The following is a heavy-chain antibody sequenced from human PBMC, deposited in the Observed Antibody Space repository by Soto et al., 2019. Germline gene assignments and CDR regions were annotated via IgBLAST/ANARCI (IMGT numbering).Heavy chain of an antibody. Sequence: GGSLRLSCASSGFTFLSFTMNWVRQAPGKGLEWVSTISSNSAYIYYTDALRGRFTISRDNAKNSLHLQMNSLRAEDKAVYYCTRDASRDSSARGSFDPWGPGTLVTVSS. J-gene: IGHJ5*02. CDR1: GFTFLSFT. CDR2: ISSNSAYI. CDR3: TRDASRDSSARGSFDP. D-gene: IGHD6-13*01. V-gene: IGHV3-21*01.